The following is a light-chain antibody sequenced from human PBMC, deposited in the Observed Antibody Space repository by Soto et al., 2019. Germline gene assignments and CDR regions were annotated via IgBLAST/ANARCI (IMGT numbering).Light chain of an antibody. J-gene: IGKJ1*01. CDR2: AAS. CDR3: QEYATSPWA. V-gene: IGKV3-20*01. Sequence: EIVLTQFPGTLSLSPGERATLSCRASQSVGRNYVAWYQQKPGQAPRVIIYAASNRASGIPDRFSGSGSGSDFTLNISRLEPEDFAVYYCQEYATSPWAFGQGTKVEIK. CDR1: QSVGRNY.